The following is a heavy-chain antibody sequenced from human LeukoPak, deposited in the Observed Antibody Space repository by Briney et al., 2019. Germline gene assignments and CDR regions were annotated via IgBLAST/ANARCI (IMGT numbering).Heavy chain of an antibody. V-gene: IGHV1-18*01. D-gene: IGHD5-12*01. CDR1: GYTFTSYG. Sequence: GASVKVSCKASGYTFTSYGVSWVRQAPGQGLEWMGWISAYNGNTKYPQKVQGRVTLTTDTSTSTAYMELRSLRSDDSAIYYCARVRIVATGAPLDYWGQGTLVTVFS. CDR2: ISAYNGNT. J-gene: IGHJ4*02. CDR3: ARVRIVATGAPLDY.